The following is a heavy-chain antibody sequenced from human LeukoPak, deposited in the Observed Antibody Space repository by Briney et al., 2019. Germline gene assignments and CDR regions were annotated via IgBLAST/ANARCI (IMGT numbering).Heavy chain of an antibody. CDR1: GFPVSSNY. Sequence: GGSLRLSCAASGFPVSSNYMSSVRQAPGKGLEWVSVIYRGGSTYYAASVKGRFSISRDNARNTLHLQLNSLTAEDTAVYYCAMGYKSAYSWDYWGQGTLVTVSS. J-gene: IGHJ4*02. CDR2: IYRGGST. D-gene: IGHD5-18*01. CDR3: AMGYKSAYSWDY. V-gene: IGHV3-53*01.